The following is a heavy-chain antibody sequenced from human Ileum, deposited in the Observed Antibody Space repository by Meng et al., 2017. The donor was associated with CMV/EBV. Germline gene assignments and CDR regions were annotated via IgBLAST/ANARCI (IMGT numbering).Heavy chain of an antibody. CDR1: DRSFSDFY. CDR2: IHPSGST. Sequence: WGPGWLKPPGTLFLACDVYDRSFSDFYWSWTRHLPGKGLEWIGEIHPSGSTHYNPSLESRVSISVHMSNNQFSLKVSSVTAADTAVYYCARGQDNHKGGVHWGQGTLVTVSS. J-gene: IGHJ4*02. V-gene: IGHV4-34*01. D-gene: IGHD1-14*01. CDR3: ARGQDNHKGGVH.